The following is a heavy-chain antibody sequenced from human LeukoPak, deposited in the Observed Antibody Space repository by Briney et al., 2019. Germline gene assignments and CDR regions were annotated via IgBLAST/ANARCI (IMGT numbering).Heavy chain of an antibody. CDR3: AKAVDIVATILVPLDN. Sequence: GGSLRLSCAASGFTFSSYGMHWVRQAPGKGLEWVADISYDGSNKYYADSVKGRFTISRDNSKNTLYLQMNTLRAEDTAVYYCAKAVDIVATILVPLDNWGQGTLVTVSS. CDR1: GFTFSSYG. V-gene: IGHV3-30*18. J-gene: IGHJ4*02. CDR2: ISYDGSNK. D-gene: IGHD5-12*01.